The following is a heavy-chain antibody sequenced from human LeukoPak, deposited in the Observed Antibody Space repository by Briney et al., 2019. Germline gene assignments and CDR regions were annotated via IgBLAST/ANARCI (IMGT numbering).Heavy chain of an antibody. CDR2: IYYSGST. CDR3: ARLPPYSGYDYTGWYFDL. D-gene: IGHD5-12*01. CDR1: GGSISSGGYY. Sequence: SETLSLTCTVSGGSISSGGYYWSWIRQHPGKGLEWIGYIYYSGSTYYNPSLKSRATISVDTSKNQFSLKLSSVTAADTAVYYCARLPPYSGYDYTGWYFDLWGRGTLVTVSS. J-gene: IGHJ2*01. V-gene: IGHV4-31*03.